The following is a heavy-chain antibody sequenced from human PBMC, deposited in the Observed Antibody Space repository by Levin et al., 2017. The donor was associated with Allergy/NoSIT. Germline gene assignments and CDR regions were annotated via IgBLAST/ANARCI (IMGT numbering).Heavy chain of an antibody. Sequence: GESLKISCKASGYTFTSYYMHWVRQAPGQGLEWMGIINPSGGSTSYAQKFQGRVTMTRDTSTSTVYMELSSLRSEDTAVYYCAREVVMYGVVASPPEFDYWGQGTLVTVSS. CDR1: GYTFTSYY. V-gene: IGHV1-46*01. CDR3: AREVVMYGVVASPPEFDY. J-gene: IGHJ4*02. CDR2: INPSGGST. D-gene: IGHD2-8*02.